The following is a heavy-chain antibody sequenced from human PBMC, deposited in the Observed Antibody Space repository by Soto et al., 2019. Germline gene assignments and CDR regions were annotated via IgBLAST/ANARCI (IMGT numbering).Heavy chain of an antibody. CDR1: GAYISDFS. CDR3: ARESGENWTYEAH. D-gene: IGHD1-7*01. CDR2: ITVNGNT. J-gene: IGHJ1*01. V-gene: IGHV4-4*07. Sequence: QVQQLESGPGLVKPWDTLSLTCTVSGAYISDFSWSWIRQPAGKGLEWIGRITVNGNTQYNPSFRSRVTMSMDTSRNQFSLNLQSATTADTALYYCARESGENWTYEAHWGQGTLVTVSS.